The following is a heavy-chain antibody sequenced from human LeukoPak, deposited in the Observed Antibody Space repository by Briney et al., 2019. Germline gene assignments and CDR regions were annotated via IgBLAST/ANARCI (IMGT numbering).Heavy chain of an antibody. D-gene: IGHD2-2*01. CDR2: IYTSGGT. Sequence: PSETLSLTCTVSGGSISSGSYYWSWIRQPAGKGLEWIGRIYTSGGTNYNPSLKSRVTISVDTSKNQYSLKLSSVTAADTAVYYCASGRYCSSTSCYLIYYYMDVWGKGTTVTVSS. CDR3: ASGRYCSSTSCYLIYYYMDV. CDR1: GGSISSGSYY. V-gene: IGHV4-61*02. J-gene: IGHJ6*03.